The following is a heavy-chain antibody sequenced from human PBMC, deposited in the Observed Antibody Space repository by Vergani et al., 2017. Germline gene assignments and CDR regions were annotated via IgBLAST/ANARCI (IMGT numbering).Heavy chain of an antibody. CDR2: FFPVFGTP. J-gene: IGHJ6*02. CDR3: ARVLLDDVAQGVSWNYYGMDV. V-gene: IGHV1-69*12. CDR1: GGSFTTYA. D-gene: IGHD2/OR15-2a*01. Sequence: QVILTQSGAEVKKPGSSVKVSCKASGGSFTTYAFVWVRLAPAQGLEWMGGFFPVFGTPTYAQKFQGRVTIDADESTSTTYMTVSSLKSEDTAVYFCARVLLDDVAQGVSWNYYGMDVWGQGTTVIVSS.